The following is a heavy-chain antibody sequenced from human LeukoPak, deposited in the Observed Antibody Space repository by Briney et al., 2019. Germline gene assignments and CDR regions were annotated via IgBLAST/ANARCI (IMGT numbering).Heavy chain of an antibody. V-gene: IGHV3-23*01. CDR1: GFTFSAYA. D-gene: IGHD2/OR15-2a*01. CDR2: ITSGGAP. J-gene: IGHJ5*02. Sequence: GGSLRLSCAASGFTFSAYAVMWVRQAPGQGLEWVSAITSGGAPRYADSVKGRFTISRDNSMSTLFLQMNSLTAEDTAIYFCARDRVSPGFNLFDPWGQETLVTVSS. CDR3: ARDRVSPGFNLFDP.